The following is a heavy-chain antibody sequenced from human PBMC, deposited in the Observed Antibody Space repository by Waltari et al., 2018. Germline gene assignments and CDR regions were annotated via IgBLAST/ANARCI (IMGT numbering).Heavy chain of an antibody. D-gene: IGHD6-13*01. J-gene: IGHJ4*02. CDR3: VRGKMYSRPYFDY. Sequence: QMQLQQWGAGLLKPSETLSLTCAVSGESFIGYYWNWIRQPPGRGLEWIGEIHHSGSINYNPALESRITISQDMSKNQFSLKLTSVTAADTAVYYCVRGKMYSRPYFDYWGQGTLVTVSS. V-gene: IGHV4-34*01. CDR2: IHHSGSI. CDR1: GESFIGYY.